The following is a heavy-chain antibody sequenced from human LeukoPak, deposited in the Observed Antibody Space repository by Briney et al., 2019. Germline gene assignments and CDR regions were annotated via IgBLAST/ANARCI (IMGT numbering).Heavy chain of an antibody. CDR2: IYYSGST. D-gene: IGHD6-13*01. V-gene: IGHV4-59*12. Sequence: KPSETLSLTCTVSGGSISSYYWSWIRQPPGKGLEWIGYIYYSGSTNYNPSLKSRVTISVDTSKNQFSLKLNSVTAADTAVYYCANMRPSSTWYIGYFDNWGQGALVTVSS. J-gene: IGHJ4*02. CDR3: ANMRPSSTWYIGYFDN. CDR1: GGSISSYY.